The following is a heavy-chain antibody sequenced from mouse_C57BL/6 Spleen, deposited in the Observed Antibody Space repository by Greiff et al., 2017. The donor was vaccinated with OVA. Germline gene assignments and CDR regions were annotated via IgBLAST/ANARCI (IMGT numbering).Heavy chain of an antibody. CDR1: GFSLTSYG. Sequence: VQLQQSGPGLVAPSQSLSITCTVSGFSLTSYGVHWVRQPPGKGLEWLVVIWSDGSTTYNSALKSRLSISKDKSKSQVFLKMNSLQTDDTAMYYCARHEGYDAYAMDYWGQGTSVTVSS. CDR2: IWSDGST. CDR3: ARHEGYDAYAMDY. D-gene: IGHD2-2*01. J-gene: IGHJ4*01. V-gene: IGHV2-6-1*01.